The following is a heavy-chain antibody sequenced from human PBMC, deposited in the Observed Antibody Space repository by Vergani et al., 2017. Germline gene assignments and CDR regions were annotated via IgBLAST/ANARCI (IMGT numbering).Heavy chain of an antibody. CDR2: INHSGST. Sequence: QVQLQQWGAGLLKPSETLSLTCAVYGGSFSGYYWSWIRQPPGKGLEWIGEINHSGSTNYNPSLKSRVTISVDTSKNQFSLKLSSVTAADTAVYYCAGGKGRYSYYYYGMDVWGQGTTVTVSS. CDR1: GGSFSGYY. CDR3: AGGKGRYSYYYYGMDV. V-gene: IGHV4-34*01. J-gene: IGHJ6*02. D-gene: IGHD5-18*01.